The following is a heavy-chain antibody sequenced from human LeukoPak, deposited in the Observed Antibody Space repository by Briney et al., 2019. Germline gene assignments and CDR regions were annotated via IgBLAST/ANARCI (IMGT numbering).Heavy chain of an antibody. CDR2: VYSGGST. V-gene: IGHV3-66*01. Sequence: GGSLRLSCAASGFTVSTIYMSWVRQAPGKGLEWVSVVYSGGSTYYADSVKGRFTISRDNSKNTLYLQMSGLRAEDTAVYYCARSGSNFDCWGQGTLVTVSS. CDR3: ARSGSNFDC. CDR1: GFTVSTIY. D-gene: IGHD3-10*01. J-gene: IGHJ4*02.